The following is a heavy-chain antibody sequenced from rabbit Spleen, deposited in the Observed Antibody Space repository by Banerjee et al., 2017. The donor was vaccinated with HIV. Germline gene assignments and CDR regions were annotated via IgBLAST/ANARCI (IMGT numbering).Heavy chain of an antibody. CDR1: GFSFSDRDV. J-gene: IGHJ4*01. V-gene: IGHV1S45*01. Sequence: QEQLEESGGGLVKPEGSLTLTCKASGFSFSDRDVMCWVRQAPGKGLEWIACINIVTGKSVYASWAKGRIIMSRTSSTTVTLEMTSLTAADTATYFCARGSAAMTMLIIGFYLNLWGPGTLVTVS. CDR2: INIVTGKS. CDR3: ARGSAAMTMLIIGFYLNL. D-gene: IGHD2-1*01.